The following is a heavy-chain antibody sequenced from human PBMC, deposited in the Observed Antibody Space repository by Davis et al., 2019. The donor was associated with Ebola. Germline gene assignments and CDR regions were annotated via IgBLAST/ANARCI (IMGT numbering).Heavy chain of an antibody. Sequence: GESLKISCAAFGFTFSSYTMNWVRQAPGKGLEWVSSISSSTTYIYYADSVKGRFTISRDNAENSLSLQMNSLRAEDTAVYYCARLIVGGTNWFDPWGQGTLVTVSS. CDR3: ARLIVGGTNWFDP. J-gene: IGHJ5*02. CDR2: ISSSTTYI. CDR1: GFTFSSYT. V-gene: IGHV3-21*01. D-gene: IGHD1-26*01.